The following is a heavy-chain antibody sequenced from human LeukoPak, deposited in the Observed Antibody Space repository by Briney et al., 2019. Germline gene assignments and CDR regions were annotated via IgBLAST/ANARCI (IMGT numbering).Heavy chain of an antibody. D-gene: IGHD1-26*01. V-gene: IGHV3-23*01. J-gene: IGHJ4*02. Sequence: GGSLRLSCAASGFTFSSYTMSWVRQAPGKGLEWVSGISGSSIGTYYADSVKGRYTNSRDNSKNTLYLQMNSLRAEDTAVYYCAKFGSEGKFDYWGQGTLVTVSS. CDR2: ISGSSIGT. CDR1: GFTFSSYT. CDR3: AKFGSEGKFDY.